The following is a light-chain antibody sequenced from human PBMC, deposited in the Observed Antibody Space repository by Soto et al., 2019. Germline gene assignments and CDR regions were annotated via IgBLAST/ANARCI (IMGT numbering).Light chain of an antibody. CDR2: GAS. CDR1: QSVSSNF. Sequence: EIVLTQSPGTLSLSPGERATLSCKASQSVSSNFLAWYQRKPGHAPRLLIYGASYRATDIPYRFSGSGSGTDFTLTITRLEREEFAVYYCQQYGTSPPTFGQGTKVEI. J-gene: IGKJ1*01. CDR3: QQYGTSPPT. V-gene: IGKV3-20*01.